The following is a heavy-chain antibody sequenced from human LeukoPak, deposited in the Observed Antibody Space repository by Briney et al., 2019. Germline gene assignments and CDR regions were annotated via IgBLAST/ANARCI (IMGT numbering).Heavy chain of an antibody. V-gene: IGHV4-34*01. CDR1: GGSFSGYY. J-gene: IGHJ4*02. D-gene: IGHD3-22*01. Sequence: SETLSLTCAVYGGSFSGYYWSWIRQPPGKGLEWIGEINHSGSTNYNPSLKSRVTISVDTSKNQFFLKLSSVTAADTAVYYCARWNYYDSSGYYSGFDYWGQGTLVTVSS. CDR2: INHSGST. CDR3: ARWNYYDSSGYYSGFDY.